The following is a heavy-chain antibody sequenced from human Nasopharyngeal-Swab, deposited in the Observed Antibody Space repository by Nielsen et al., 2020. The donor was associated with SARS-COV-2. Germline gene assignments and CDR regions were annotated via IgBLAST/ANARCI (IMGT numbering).Heavy chain of an antibody. V-gene: IGHV4-31*03. J-gene: IGHJ3*01. Sequence: SETLSLTCTVSGGSISSGGYYWSWIRQHPGKGLEWIGYIYYSGSTYYNPSLKSRVTISVDTSKNQFSLKLSSVTAADTAVYYCARGRTSRIFGVVYYMDVWGQGTMVTVSS. CDR1: GGSISSGGYY. D-gene: IGHD3-3*01. CDR2: IYYSGST. CDR3: ARGRTSRIFGVVYYMDV.